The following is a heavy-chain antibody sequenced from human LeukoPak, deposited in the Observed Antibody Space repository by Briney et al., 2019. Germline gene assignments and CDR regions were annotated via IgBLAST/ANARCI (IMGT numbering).Heavy chain of an antibody. CDR3: ARPYYDFWGGYYTTRNRDYYFDY. Sequence: ASVKVSCKASGYTFTGYYMHWVRQAPGQGLEWMGWINPNSGGTNYAQKFQGRVTMTRDTSISTAYMELSRLRSDDAAVYYCARPYYDFWGGYYTTRNRDYYFDYWGQGTLVTVSS. V-gene: IGHV1-2*02. CDR1: GYTFTGYY. CDR2: INPNSGGT. D-gene: IGHD3-3*01. J-gene: IGHJ4*02.